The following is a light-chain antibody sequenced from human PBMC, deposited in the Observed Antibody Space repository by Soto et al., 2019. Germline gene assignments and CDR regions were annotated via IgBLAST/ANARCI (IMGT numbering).Light chain of an antibody. CDR3: KKSYSTPLT. CDR2: AAS. V-gene: IGKV1-39*01. Sequence: DLQMNKSHSSLSASVGERVPITGRASQSISSYLNWYQQKPGKAHKLLIYAASSLQSGVPSRFSGSGSGTDFTLTISSLQPEEFATYYCKKSYSTPLTVGGGTKVDIK. J-gene: IGKJ4*01. CDR1: QSISSY.